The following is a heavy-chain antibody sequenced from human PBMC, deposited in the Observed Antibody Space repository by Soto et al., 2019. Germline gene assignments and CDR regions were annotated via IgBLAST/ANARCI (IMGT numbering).Heavy chain of an antibody. CDR1: GYTFTSYY. Sequence: QVQLVQSGAEVKKPGASVKASCKASGYTFTSYYMHWVRQAPGQGLEWMGIINPSGGSTSYAQKFQGRVTMTRDTSTSTVYMELSSLRSEDTAVYYCARVLSAYSAIGRRYYFDYWGQGTLVTVSS. CDR2: INPSGGST. V-gene: IGHV1-46*03. CDR3: ARVLSAYSAIGRRYYFDY. D-gene: IGHD2-2*01. J-gene: IGHJ4*02.